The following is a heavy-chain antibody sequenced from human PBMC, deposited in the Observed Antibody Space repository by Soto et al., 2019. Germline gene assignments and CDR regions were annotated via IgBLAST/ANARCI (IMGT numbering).Heavy chain of an antibody. V-gene: IGHV4-30-4*01. CDR3: ARDSIAVAGTREGVWHYGMDV. Sequence: SETLSLTCTVSGGSISSGDYYWSGIRHPPGKGLEWIGYIYYSGSTYYNPSLKSRVTISVDTSKNQFSLKLSSVTAADTAVYYCARDSIAVAGTREGVWHYGMDVWGQGTTVTVSS. D-gene: IGHD6-19*01. CDR2: IYYSGST. J-gene: IGHJ6*02. CDR1: GGSISSGDYY.